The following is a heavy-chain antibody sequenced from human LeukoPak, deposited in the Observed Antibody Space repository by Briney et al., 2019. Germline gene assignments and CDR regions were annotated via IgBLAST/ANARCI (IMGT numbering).Heavy chain of an antibody. J-gene: IGHJ4*02. D-gene: IGHD5-18*01. CDR3: ARGRGGRYSYGSFFFY. Sequence: SETLSLTCAVDGGSFSGYYWGWIRQLPGKGLEWIGGINHSGSTNYNPSLKSGVTIYVDTSKNQFSLQLSSVTAADTAVYYCARGRGGRYSYGSFFFYWGQGTLVTVSS. CDR2: INHSGST. CDR1: GGSFSGYY. V-gene: IGHV4-34*01.